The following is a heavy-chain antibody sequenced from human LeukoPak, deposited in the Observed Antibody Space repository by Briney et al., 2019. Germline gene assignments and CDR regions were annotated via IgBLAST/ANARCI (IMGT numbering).Heavy chain of an antibody. CDR2: SYSGGST. CDR1: GFTVSSYY. D-gene: IGHD3-10*01. J-gene: IGHJ4*02. CDR3: TRAGQWTYGFQDY. Sequence: PGGSLRLSCAASGFTVSSYYMSWVRQAPGKGLEWVSISYSGGSTYYADSVKGRFTISRDNSKTTVFLQVSSLRVEDTAVYYCTRAGQWTYGFQDYWGQGTLVAVSS. V-gene: IGHV3-66*01.